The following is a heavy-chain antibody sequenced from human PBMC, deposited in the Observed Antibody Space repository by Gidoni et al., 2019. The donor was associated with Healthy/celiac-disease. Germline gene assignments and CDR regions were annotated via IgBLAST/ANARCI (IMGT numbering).Heavy chain of an antibody. CDR2: IDYSGTT. D-gene: IGHD6-19*01. V-gene: IGHV4-39*01. CDR1: GGSIRSSGYY. Sequence: QVQLQESGPGLVKPSETLSLTCTGSGGSIRSSGYYCGWIRQPPGKGLEWIGSIDYSGTTYYNASVQSRVTISVDKTKDQISLRLSSVTAADTAVFYCARQAVAGTGYFDYWGQGTLVTVSS. CDR3: ARQAVAGTGYFDY. J-gene: IGHJ4*02.